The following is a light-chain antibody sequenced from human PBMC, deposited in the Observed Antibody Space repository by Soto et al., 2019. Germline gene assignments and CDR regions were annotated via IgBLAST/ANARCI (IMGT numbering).Light chain of an antibody. CDR3: QQYDTYYT. J-gene: IGKJ2*01. V-gene: IGKV3-15*01. CDR1: QTIRSD. Sequence: EIVMTQSPVTLSVSPGERATLSCRASQTIRSDLAWYQQKPGQAPRLLISDASTRATGIPARFNGSGSGTEFTLAISSLQSEDFATYYCQQYDTYYTFGQGTKVAIK. CDR2: DAS.